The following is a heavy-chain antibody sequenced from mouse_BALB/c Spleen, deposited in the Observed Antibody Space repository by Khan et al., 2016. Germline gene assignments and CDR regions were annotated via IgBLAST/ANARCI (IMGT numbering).Heavy chain of an antibody. V-gene: IGHV1S53*03. CDR2: ISPGNGDI. D-gene: IGHD2-1*01. CDR1: GYIFTDHA. J-gene: IGHJ2*01. Sequence: QVRLQQSDTELVKPGASVKISCKASGYIFTDHAIQWVKQRPEQGLEWIGYISPGNGDIRYNEKFKGKATLTADKSSSTAYMQLNSLTSEDSTVYFCKRAYGNPFDYWGKGTTLTVSS. CDR3: KRAYGNPFDY.